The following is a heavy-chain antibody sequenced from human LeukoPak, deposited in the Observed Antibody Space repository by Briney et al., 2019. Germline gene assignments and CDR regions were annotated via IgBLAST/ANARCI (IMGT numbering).Heavy chain of an antibody. CDR2: INPNSGGT. D-gene: IGHD1-26*01. CDR3: ARVDSGSYFFPPLVDY. V-gene: IGHV1-2*06. CDR1: GYTFTGYY. J-gene: IGHJ4*02. Sequence: ASVKVSCKASGYTFTGYYMHWVRQAPGQGLEWMGRINPNSGGTNYAQKFQGRVTMTRDTSISTAYMELCRLRSDDTAVYYCARVDSGSYFFPPLVDYWGQGTLVTVSS.